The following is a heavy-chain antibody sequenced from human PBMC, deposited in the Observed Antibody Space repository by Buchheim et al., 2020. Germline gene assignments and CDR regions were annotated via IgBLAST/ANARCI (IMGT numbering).Heavy chain of an antibody. D-gene: IGHD4-17*01. J-gene: IGHJ4*02. CDR1: GYSFGAYN. CDR2: IYPSVFT. Sequence: QVQLVQSGAEVKKPGASVKVSCKTSGYSFGAYNMHWVRQGPGQGLEWMGMIYPSVFTRFAPKFQDRVSMSRDTSTDTMYMDLGGLISEDTAIYYCVRGNYGEYGGGYWGQGT. CDR3: VRGNYGEYGGGY. V-gene: IGHV1-46*03.